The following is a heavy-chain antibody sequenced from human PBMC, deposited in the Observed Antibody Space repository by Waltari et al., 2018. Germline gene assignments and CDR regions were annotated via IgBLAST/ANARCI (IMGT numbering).Heavy chain of an antibody. Sequence: QVQLQESGQGLVKPSGTLSLTCAVSGDSISGNYWWSWVRQSPEKGLGCIGQIHHSGKTHYNPSLQSGVTISVDTPKNQFSLNLNSVTAADTAVYYCAGDRAIGLFFDYWGRGTLVTVSS. CDR2: IHHSGKT. D-gene: IGHD2-2*01. CDR1: GDSISGNYW. J-gene: IGHJ4*02. V-gene: IGHV4-4*02. CDR3: AGDRAIGLFFDY.